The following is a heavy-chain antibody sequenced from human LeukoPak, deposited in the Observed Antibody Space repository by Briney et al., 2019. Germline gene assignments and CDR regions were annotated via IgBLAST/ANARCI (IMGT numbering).Heavy chain of an antibody. Sequence: GGSLKISCKGSGYSFISYWIAWLGRMPGKGLKWMGIIFPVDSATRYRPSFQGQATISADKSISTAYLHSSSLKASDTAMYYCASFSSGLETYYYDSSEEGPMVFDIWGQGTMVTVSS. CDR3: ASFSSGLETYYYDSSEEGPMVFDI. V-gene: IGHV5-51*01. J-gene: IGHJ3*02. D-gene: IGHD3-22*01. CDR1: GYSFISYW. CDR2: IFPVDSAT.